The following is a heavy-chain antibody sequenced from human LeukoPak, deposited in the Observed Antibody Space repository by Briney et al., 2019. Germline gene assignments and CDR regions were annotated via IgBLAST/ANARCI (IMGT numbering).Heavy chain of an antibody. CDR1: GGSISNSSYY. J-gene: IGHJ4*02. CDR2: IYYRGST. CDR3: ASRVVVTSPLNFDY. Sequence: SETLSLTCTVSGGSISNSSYYWGWIRQPPGKGLEWIGTIYYRGSTYYNPSLKSRVTISIDTSKNLFSLRLSSVTAADTAVYYCASRVVVTSPLNFDYWGQGTLVTVSS. V-gene: IGHV4-39*02. D-gene: IGHD2-21*02.